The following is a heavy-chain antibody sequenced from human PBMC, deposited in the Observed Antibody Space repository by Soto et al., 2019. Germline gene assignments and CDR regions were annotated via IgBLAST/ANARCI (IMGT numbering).Heavy chain of an antibody. D-gene: IGHD7-27*01. CDR2: INPNSGGT. CDR1: GYTFTGYY. V-gene: IGHV1-2*04. J-gene: IGHJ3*02. CDR3: ARENRLSGDDAFDI. Sequence: GASVKVSCTASGYTFTGYYMHWVRQAPGQGLEWMGWINPNSGGTNYAQKFQGWVTMTRDTSISTAYMELSRLRSDDTAVYYCARENRLSGDDAFDIWGQGTMVTVSS.